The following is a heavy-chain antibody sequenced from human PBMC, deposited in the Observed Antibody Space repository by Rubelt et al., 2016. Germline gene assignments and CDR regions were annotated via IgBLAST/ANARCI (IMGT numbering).Heavy chain of an antibody. D-gene: IGHD3-22*01. J-gene: IGHJ3*02. V-gene: IGHV1-2*04. CDR2: INPNSGGT. Sequence: GASVKVSCKASGYTFTGYYMHWVRQAPGQGLEWMGWINPNSGGTNYAQKFQGWVTMTRDTSISTAYMELSRLRSDDTAVYYCARDPSYYYDSSGYSYSTFDIWGQGTMVTVSS. CDR3: ARDPSYYYDSSGYSYSTFDI. CDR1: GYTFTGYY.